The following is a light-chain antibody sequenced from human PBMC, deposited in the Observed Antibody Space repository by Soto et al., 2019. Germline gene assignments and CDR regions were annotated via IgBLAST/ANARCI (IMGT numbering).Light chain of an antibody. Sequence: QSALTQPPSASESPGQSITISCTGSSSDVGGSKYVSWYQQHPGKAPRLMIYEVSYRPSGVSNRFSGSKSGNTASLTVSGLQAEDEADYYCSSKTSSGTLYVFGTGTKLTVL. CDR2: EVS. V-gene: IGLV2-14*01. CDR1: SSDVGGSKY. CDR3: SSKTSSGTLYV. J-gene: IGLJ1*01.